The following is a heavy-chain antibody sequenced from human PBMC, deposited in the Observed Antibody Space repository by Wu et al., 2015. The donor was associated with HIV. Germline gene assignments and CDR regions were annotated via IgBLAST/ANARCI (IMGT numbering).Heavy chain of an antibody. J-gene: IGHJ6*02. CDR1: GGTFSSYA. V-gene: IGHV1-69*13. Sequence: QVQLVQSGAEVKKPGSSVKVSCKASGGTFSSYAISWVRQAPGQGLEWMGRIIPIFGTANYAQKFQGRVTITADESTSTAYMELSSLRSEDTAVYYCARDGGITMVRGVAQLLYYYYGMDVWGQGTTVTVSS. CDR3: ARDGGITMVRGVAQLLYYYYGMDV. D-gene: IGHD3-10*01. CDR2: IIPIFGTA.